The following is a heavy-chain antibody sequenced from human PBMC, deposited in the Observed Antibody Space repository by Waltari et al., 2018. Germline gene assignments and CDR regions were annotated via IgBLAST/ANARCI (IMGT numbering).Heavy chain of an antibody. CDR3: ARRDGYNSAYFDS. CDR1: GGTFSSYA. CDR2: CCPIFGTA. Sequence: QVQLVQSGAGVKKPGSSVKVSCKASGGTFSSYAISWVRQAPGQGLEWMGACCPIFGTANYPQKSTGRVTSTANESTSTAYMELSSLRSEDTAVYSCARRDGYNSAYFDSWGQGTLVTVSS. V-gene: IGHV1-69*13. J-gene: IGHJ4*02. D-gene: IGHD1-1*01.